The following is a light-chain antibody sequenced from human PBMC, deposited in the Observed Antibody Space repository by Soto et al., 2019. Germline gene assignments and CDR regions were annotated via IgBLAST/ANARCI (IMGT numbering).Light chain of an antibody. V-gene: IGKV3-11*01. Sequence: EIVLTQSPATLSLSPGERAILSCRASQSVGSHLAWYQQIPGQPPRLLIYDASTRASGIPARFSGSGSGTDFTLTISSLEPEDFAVYYCQHRSNWPRTTFGQGTRLEIK. J-gene: IGKJ5*01. CDR1: QSVGSH. CDR3: QHRSNWPRTT. CDR2: DAS.